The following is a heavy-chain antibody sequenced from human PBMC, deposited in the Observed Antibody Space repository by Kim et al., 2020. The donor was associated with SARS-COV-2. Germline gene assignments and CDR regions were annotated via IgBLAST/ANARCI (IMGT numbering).Heavy chain of an antibody. CDR1: GLSFSTSW. D-gene: IGHD2-21*01. J-gene: IGHJ4*02. Sequence: GGSLRLSCAASGLSFSTSWMGWVRQAPRKGLEWAASIREDGSAQFYLDSVKGRFTTSRDNAQNSVSLQMNTLRAEDTAVYYCARYSIGSRSFDYWGQG. V-gene: IGHV3-7*01. CDR3: ARYSIGSRSFDY. CDR2: IREDGSAQ.